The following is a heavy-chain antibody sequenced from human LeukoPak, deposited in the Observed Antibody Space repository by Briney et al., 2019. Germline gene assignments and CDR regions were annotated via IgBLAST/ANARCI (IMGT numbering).Heavy chain of an antibody. CDR3: ARDGLRRPN. Sequence: SETLSLTCAVSGGSITSGGSSWSWIRQPPGRGLEWIGYIFDNGSTNYNPSLKSRVTISVDTSKNQFSLKLSSVTAADTAVYYCARDGLRRPNWGQGTLVTVSS. CDR1: GGSITSGGSS. CDR2: IFDNGST. D-gene: IGHD4-17*01. J-gene: IGHJ4*02. V-gene: IGHV4-61*08.